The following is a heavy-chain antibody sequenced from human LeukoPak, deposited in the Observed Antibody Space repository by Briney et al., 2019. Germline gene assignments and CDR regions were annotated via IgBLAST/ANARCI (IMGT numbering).Heavy chain of an antibody. CDR2: ICNSGGT. D-gene: IGHD6-19*01. V-gene: IGHV4-4*09. J-gene: IGHJ5*02. CDR1: GDSISTYY. CDR3: AKTGRPNNSGWYRWFDP. Sequence: SDTLPLTCTVSGDSISTYYWSWIRQPPGKGLEWIGCICNSGGTNYNPSLKSRVTISVDTSKNQFSLNLSSVTAADTAVYYCAKTGRPNNSGWYRWFDPWGQGTLVTVSS.